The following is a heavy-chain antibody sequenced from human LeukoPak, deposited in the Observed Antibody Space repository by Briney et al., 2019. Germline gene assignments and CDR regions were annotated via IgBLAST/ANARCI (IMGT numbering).Heavy chain of an antibody. V-gene: IGHV3-9*01. CDR1: GFTFDDYA. CDR3: AKDKYNFWSGSNYYYMDV. CDR2: ISWNRGSI. Sequence: GGSLRLSCAASGFTFDDYAMHWVRQAPGKGLEWVSGISWNRGSIGYADSVKGRFTISRDNSKNTLYLQMNSLRAEDTAVYYCAKDKYNFWSGSNYYYMDVWGKGTTVTVSS. D-gene: IGHD3-3*01. J-gene: IGHJ6*03.